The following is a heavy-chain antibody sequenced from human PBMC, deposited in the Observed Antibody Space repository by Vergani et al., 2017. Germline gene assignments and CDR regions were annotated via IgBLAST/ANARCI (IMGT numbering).Heavy chain of an antibody. CDR3: AKVGRSEVACTFGAFDI. CDR2: LSASARRT. CDR1: GFTFIMPA. V-gene: IGHV3-23*01. Sequence: EVQLLESGGDLVQPGGSLRLSCAASGFTFIMPAMSWVRQAPGKGLEWVSTLSASARRTHYADSVKGRFTISRDISKNTLFLHMNSLRPEDTAVYYCAKVGRSEVACTFGAFDIWGQGTMVTVSS. D-gene: IGHD6-19*01. J-gene: IGHJ3*02.